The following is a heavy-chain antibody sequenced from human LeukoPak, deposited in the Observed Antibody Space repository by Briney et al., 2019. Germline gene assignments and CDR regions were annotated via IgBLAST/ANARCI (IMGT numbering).Heavy chain of an antibody. CDR2: IYYSEST. CDR1: GGSISSYY. V-gene: IGHV4-59*01. CDR3: ARSGDYGDYDDY. J-gene: IGHJ4*02. Sequence: SETLSLTCTDSGGSISSYYWCWIRQPPGKGLEWIGYIYYSESTNYNPSLKSRVTISVDTSKNQFSLKLSSVTAADAAVYYCARSGDYGDYDDYWGQGTLVTVSS. D-gene: IGHD4-17*01.